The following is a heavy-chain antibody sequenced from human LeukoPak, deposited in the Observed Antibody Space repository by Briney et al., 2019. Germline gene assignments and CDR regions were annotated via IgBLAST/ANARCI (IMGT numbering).Heavy chain of an antibody. V-gene: IGHV3-21*01. D-gene: IGHD5-18*01. J-gene: IGHJ6*04. CDR3: AAAWEVDTAMVWVYGMDV. CDR1: GFTFSSYS. Sequence: PGGSLRLSCAASGFTFSSYSMSWVRQAPGKGLEWVSSISSSSSYIYYADSVKGRFTISRDNAKNSLYLQMNSLRAEDTAVYYCAAAWEVDTAMVWVYGMDVWGKGTTVTVSS. CDR2: ISSSSSYI.